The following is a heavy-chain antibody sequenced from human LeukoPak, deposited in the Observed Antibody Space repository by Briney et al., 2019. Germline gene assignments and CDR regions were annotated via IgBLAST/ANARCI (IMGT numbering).Heavy chain of an antibody. CDR1: GFTFADFS. V-gene: IGHV3-21*06. D-gene: IGHD2-2*01. Sequence: PGRSLRLSCAVSGFTFADFSMSWVRQAPGKGLEWVSFISTTGKYIYYAESMKGRFTISRDNTKNSVELQMKSLRAEDTAIYHCARGNPYQLLGDWYFDLWGRGTLVTVSS. CDR3: ARGNPYQLLGDWYFDL. J-gene: IGHJ2*01. CDR2: ISTTGKYI.